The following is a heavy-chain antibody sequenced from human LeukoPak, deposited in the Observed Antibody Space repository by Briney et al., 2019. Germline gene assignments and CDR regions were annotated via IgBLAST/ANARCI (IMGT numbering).Heavy chain of an antibody. J-gene: IGHJ4*02. CDR3: AKEGMGAPDY. Sequence: LEWIGYIYHSGSTYYNPSLKSRVTISVDRSKNQFSLKLSSVTAADTAVYYCAKEGMGAPDYWGQGTLVTVSS. D-gene: IGHD1-26*01. V-gene: IGHV4-30-2*01. CDR2: IYHSGST.